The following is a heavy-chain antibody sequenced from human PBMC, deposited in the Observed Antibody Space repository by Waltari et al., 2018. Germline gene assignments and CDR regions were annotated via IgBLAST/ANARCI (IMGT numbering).Heavy chain of an antibody. V-gene: IGHV4-34*01. CDR2: INHSGST. D-gene: IGHD3-10*01. J-gene: IGHJ6*02. Sequence: QVQLQQWGAGLLKPSETLSLTCAVYGGSFSGYYWSWIRKPPGKGLEWIGEINHSGSTGYNQSHESRVTISVNTSRDQCTLKLSSETAADTAVYYGARVRENYGTGSDTKGHYYCYCMDVWGQGTTVTVSS. CDR1: GGSFSGYY. CDR3: ARVRENYGTGSDTKGHYYCYCMDV.